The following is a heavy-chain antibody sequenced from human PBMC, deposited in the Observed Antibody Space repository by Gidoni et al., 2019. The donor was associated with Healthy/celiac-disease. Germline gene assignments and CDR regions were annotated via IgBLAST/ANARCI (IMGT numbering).Heavy chain of an antibody. Sequence: QVKLVEAGGGVVQPGRSLRLSCAAPGFTFSSYGRHWVRQAPGKGLEWVAVISYDGSNKYYAGSVKGRFTISRDNSKNTLYLQMNSLRAEDTAVYYCAKEFMTSIFVPYYYYYGMDVWGQGTTVTVSS. J-gene: IGHJ6*02. CDR2: ISYDGSNK. D-gene: IGHD2-21*02. CDR3: AKEFMTSIFVPYYYYYGMDV. V-gene: IGHV3-30*18. CDR1: GFTFSSYG.